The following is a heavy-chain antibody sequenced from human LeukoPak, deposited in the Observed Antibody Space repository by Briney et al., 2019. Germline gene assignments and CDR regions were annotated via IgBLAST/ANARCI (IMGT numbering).Heavy chain of an antibody. CDR2: IYSGGST. Sequence: GGSLRLSCAASGFTVSTNYMSWVRQAPGKGLEWVSVIYSGGSTYYADPVKGRFTISRDNSKNTLYLQMNSLRAEDTAVYYCARDRGWELPENYYYGMDVWGQGTTVTVSS. D-gene: IGHD1-26*01. CDR3: ARDRGWELPENYYYGMDV. CDR1: GFTVSTNY. J-gene: IGHJ6*02. V-gene: IGHV3-66*01.